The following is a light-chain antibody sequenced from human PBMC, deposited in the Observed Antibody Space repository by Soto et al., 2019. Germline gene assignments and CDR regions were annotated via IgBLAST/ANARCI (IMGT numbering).Light chain of an antibody. CDR1: QSVSSY. CDR2: DAS. CDR3: QQRSNWPPVT. V-gene: IGKV3-11*01. J-gene: IGKJ4*01. Sequence: EIVLTQSPATLSLSPGERATLSCRASQSVSSYLAWYQQKPGQAPRLLIYDASNRDTGIPARYSGSGAGTDSTLNISSLEPEDFAIYYCQQRSNWPPVTFGGGTKVEIK.